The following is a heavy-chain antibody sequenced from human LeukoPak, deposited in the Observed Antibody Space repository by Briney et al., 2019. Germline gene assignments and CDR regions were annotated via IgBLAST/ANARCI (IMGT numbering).Heavy chain of an antibody. CDR2: IYYSGST. D-gene: IGHD3-10*01. V-gene: IGHV4-59*12. CDR3: ARTPEVEFFDH. CDR1: GGSLSDYY. Sequence: TSETLSLTCTVSGGSLSDYYWTWVRQPPGKGLEWIGYIYYSGSTNYNPSLKSRVTILVDMSKTQFSLKLTSVTAADTAVYYCARTPEVEFFDHWGQGTLVTVPS. J-gene: IGHJ4*02.